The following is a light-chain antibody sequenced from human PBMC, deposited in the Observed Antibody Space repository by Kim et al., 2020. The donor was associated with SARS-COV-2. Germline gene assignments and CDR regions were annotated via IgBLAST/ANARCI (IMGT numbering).Light chain of an antibody. CDR1: QSVDSNY. V-gene: IGKV3-20*01. J-gene: IGKJ4*01. Sequence: PGDRATLSCSASQSVDSNYLAWYQQKPGQAPRLLIDGASSRAAGIPDRFTGSGSATDFTLTISRLEPEDFAVYFCQQYGGSPPLTFGGGTKVDIK. CDR3: QQYGGSPPLT. CDR2: GAS.